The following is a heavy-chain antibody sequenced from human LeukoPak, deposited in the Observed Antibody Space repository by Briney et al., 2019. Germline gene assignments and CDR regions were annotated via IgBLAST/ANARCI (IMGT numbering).Heavy chain of an antibody. CDR1: GYTFTGYY. J-gene: IGHJ4*02. D-gene: IGHD1-26*01. V-gene: IGHV1-2*02. CDR3: AREGGSIVGATHDY. CDR2: INPNSGGT. Sequence: GASVKVSCKASGYTFTGYYMHWVRQAPGQGLEWMGWINPNSGGTNYAQKFQGRVTMTRDTSISTAYMELSRLRSDGTAVYYCAREGGSIVGATHDYWGQGTLVTVSS.